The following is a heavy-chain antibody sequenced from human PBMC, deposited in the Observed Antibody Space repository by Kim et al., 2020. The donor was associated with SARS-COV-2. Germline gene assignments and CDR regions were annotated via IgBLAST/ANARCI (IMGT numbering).Heavy chain of an antibody. CDR2: IDPSDSYT. D-gene: IGHD6-13*01. J-gene: IGHJ4*02. CDR1: GYSFTSYW. V-gene: IGHV5-10-1*01. Sequence: GESLKISCKGSGYSFTSYWISWVRQMPGKGLEWMGRIDPSDSYTNYSPSFQGHVTISADKSISTAYLQWSSLKASDTAMYYCATPYSSSWYSSLDYWDQGTLVTVSS. CDR3: ATPYSSSWYSSLDY.